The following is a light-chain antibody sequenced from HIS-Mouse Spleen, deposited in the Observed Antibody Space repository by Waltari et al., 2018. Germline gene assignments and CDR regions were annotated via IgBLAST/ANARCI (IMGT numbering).Light chain of an antibody. Sequence: QSALTQSRSVSGSPGQSVTISCTGTSSDVGGYHYVSWYQQHPGKAPKLMIYDVSKRPSGVPDRFSGSKSGNTASLTISGLQAEDEADYYCCSYAGSYTGVFGTGTKVTVL. J-gene: IGLJ1*01. CDR3: CSYAGSYTGV. CDR2: DVS. CDR1: SSDVGGYHY. V-gene: IGLV2-11*01.